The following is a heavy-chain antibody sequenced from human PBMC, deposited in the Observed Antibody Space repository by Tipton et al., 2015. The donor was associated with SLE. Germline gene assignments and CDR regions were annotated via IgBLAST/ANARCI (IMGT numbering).Heavy chain of an antibody. Sequence: GSLRLSCVASGFTFSNYGMGWVRQAPGKGLEWVSGISGSGAHTDYADSVKGRFTISRDNSRNTVYLQTNSLRVEDTAVYYCVKGDVYCGGGCSPPSWGQGTLVSVSS. J-gene: IGHJ5*02. CDR2: ISGSGAHT. CDR1: GFTFSNYG. V-gene: IGHV3-23*01. D-gene: IGHD2-21*02. CDR3: VKGDVYCGGGCSPPS.